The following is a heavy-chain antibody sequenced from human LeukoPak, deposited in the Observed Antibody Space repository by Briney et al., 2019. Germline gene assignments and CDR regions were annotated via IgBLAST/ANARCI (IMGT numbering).Heavy chain of an antibody. V-gene: IGHV3-74*01. D-gene: IGHD2-15*01. Sequence: GGSLRLSCAAYGFTFSSYWMHWVRQAPGKGLVRVSRINSDGSFTNYADSVKGRFTISRDNAKNTLYLQMNSLRAEDTAVYYCAREYGSSRYFDYWGQGTPVTVSS. CDR3: AREYGSSRYFDY. J-gene: IGHJ4*02. CDR2: INSDGSFT. CDR1: GFTFSSYW.